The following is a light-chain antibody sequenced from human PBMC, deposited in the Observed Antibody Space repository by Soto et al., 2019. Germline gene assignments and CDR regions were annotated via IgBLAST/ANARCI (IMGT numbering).Light chain of an antibody. V-gene: IGLV1-40*01. CDR2: GNS. Sequence: VLTQPPSVSGAPGQRVTISCTGSSSNIGAGHDVHWYQQLPGTAPKLLIYGNSNRPSGVPDRFSGSKSGTSASLAITGLQAEDEADYYCQSYDSSLSGSEVFGTGTKVTVL. CDR1: SSNIGAGHD. CDR3: QSYDSSLSGSEV. J-gene: IGLJ1*01.